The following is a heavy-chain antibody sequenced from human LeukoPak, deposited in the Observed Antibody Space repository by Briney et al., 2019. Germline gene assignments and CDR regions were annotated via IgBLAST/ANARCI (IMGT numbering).Heavy chain of an antibody. J-gene: IGHJ6*03. CDR1: DFSLSTSGEG. CDR3: APTTISPRRRFSYYSYRDV. Sequence: SGPTLLKPPQPLTQTCTFSDFSLSTSGEGVAWIRQPPGQALEWLALIYWDDDKRYSPSLKSRLTITKDTSKNQVVLTMTKMLPVDTATYYCAPTTISPRRRFSYYSYRDVWGKGTTVTVSS. V-gene: IGHV2-5*02. D-gene: IGHD6-6*01. CDR2: IYWDDDK.